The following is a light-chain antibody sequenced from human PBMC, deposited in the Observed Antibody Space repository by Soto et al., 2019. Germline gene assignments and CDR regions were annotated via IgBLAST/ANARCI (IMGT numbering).Light chain of an antibody. CDR2: LSS. CDR3: MQGLTTPLT. CDR1: RSILSSNGYNY. V-gene: IGKV2-28*01. Sequence: DIVMTQSPLSLPVTPGEPASISCRSSRSILSSNGYNYLDLYVQRPGQSPQLLIYLSSNRAFGVPDRFSGSGSGTDFTLKISRVEAEDVGVYYCMQGLTTPLTFGGGTKVEIK. J-gene: IGKJ4*01.